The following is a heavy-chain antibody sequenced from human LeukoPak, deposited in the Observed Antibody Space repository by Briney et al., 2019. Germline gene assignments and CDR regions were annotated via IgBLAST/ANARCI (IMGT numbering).Heavy chain of an antibody. CDR1: GFTFSSYW. J-gene: IGHJ4*02. V-gene: IGHV3-7*04. CDR3: ARGGNSGSSYYFDY. Sequence: PGGSLRLSCAASGFTFSSYWMSWVRQAPGKGLEWVANIKQDGSEKYYVDSVKGRFTISRDNAKNSLYLQMNSLRAEDTAVYYCARGGNSGSSYYFDYWGQGTLVTVSS. CDR2: IKQDGSEK. D-gene: IGHD1-26*01.